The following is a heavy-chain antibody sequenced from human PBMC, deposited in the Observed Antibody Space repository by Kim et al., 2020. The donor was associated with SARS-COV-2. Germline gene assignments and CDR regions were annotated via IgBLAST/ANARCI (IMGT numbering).Heavy chain of an antibody. CDR3: ARSGLVPAASKVWFDP. D-gene: IGHD2-2*01. Sequence: SIKSRVTISVDTAKNQFPLTLSSVAAADTAVYYCARSGLVPAASKVWFDPWGQGTLVTVSS. J-gene: IGHJ5*02. V-gene: IGHV4-34*13.